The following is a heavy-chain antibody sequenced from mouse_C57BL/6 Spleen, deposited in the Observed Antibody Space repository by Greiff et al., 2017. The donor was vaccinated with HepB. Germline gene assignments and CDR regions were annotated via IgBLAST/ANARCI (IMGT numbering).Heavy chain of an antibody. CDR1: GFNIKDYY. Sequence: VQLKESGAELVKPGASVKLSCTASGFNIKDYYMHWVKQRTEQGLEWIGRIDPEDGETKYAPKIQGKATITADTSSKAAYLQLSSLTSEDTAVYYCVTYYYGSSVFAYWGQGTLVTVSA. CDR3: VTYYYGSSVFAY. D-gene: IGHD1-1*01. J-gene: IGHJ3*01. V-gene: IGHV14-2*01. CDR2: IDPEDGET.